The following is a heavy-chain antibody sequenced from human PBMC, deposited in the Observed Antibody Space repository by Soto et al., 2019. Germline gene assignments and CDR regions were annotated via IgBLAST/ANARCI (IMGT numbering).Heavy chain of an antibody. CDR1: GFTFSDYY. Sequence: QVQLVESGGGLVRPGGSLRLSCATSGFTFSDYYMSWIRQAPGKGLEWVSYLASRDPTVYYADSVRGRFTISRDNARNLLYMQMDNLRADDTAVYYCAREKSSGYYGMDVWGQGTTVTVSS. V-gene: IGHV3-11*01. CDR3: AREKSSGYYGMDV. D-gene: IGHD3-22*01. CDR2: LASRDPTV. J-gene: IGHJ6*02.